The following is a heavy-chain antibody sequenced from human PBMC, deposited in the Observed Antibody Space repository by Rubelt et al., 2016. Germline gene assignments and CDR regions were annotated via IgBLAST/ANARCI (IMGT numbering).Heavy chain of an antibody. CDR3: AKGGPGIVVPTTSSSGVDP. Sequence: WVRQAPGKGLEWLGNIYYSGSTYYNPSLKSRVTLSVDTSKNQFSLRLSSVTLVVMGVDYWAKGGPGIVVPTTSSSGVDPWGPGTLVTVS. J-gene: IGHJ5*02. D-gene: IGHD2-2*01. CDR2: IYYSGST. V-gene: IGHV4-39*03.